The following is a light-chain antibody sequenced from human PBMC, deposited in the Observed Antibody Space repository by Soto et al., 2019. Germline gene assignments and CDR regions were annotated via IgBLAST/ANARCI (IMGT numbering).Light chain of an antibody. CDR2: DAS. V-gene: IGKV1-5*01. J-gene: IGKJ1*01. CDR3: QQYTSYSWT. Sequence: DIQMTQSPSTLSASVGDRVTITCRASQSISSRLAWYQQKPGKAPKFLVYDASNLESGVPSRFSGSGSGTEFTLTISSLQPDDFATYYCQQYTSYSWTFGQGTKVDIX. CDR1: QSISSR.